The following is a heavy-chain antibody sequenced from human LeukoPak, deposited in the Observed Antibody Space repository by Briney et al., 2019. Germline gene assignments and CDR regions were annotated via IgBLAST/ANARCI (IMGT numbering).Heavy chain of an antibody. CDR3: ARLGLRSGYHPVDY. V-gene: IGHV1-2*02. CDR1: GYTFTGYY. J-gene: IGHJ4*02. CDR2: INPNSGGT. Sequence: ASVKVSCKASGYTFTGYYMHWVRQAPGQGLEWMGWINPNSGGTNYAQKFQGRVTMTRDTSISTAYMELSRLRSDDTAVYYCARLGLRSGYHPVDYWGQGTLVTVSS. D-gene: IGHD5-12*01.